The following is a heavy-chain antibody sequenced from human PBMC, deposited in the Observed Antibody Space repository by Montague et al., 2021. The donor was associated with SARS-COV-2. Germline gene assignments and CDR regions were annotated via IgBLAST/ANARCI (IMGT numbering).Heavy chain of an antibody. V-gene: IGHV2-70*20. Sequence: PALVKPTQTLTLTCTFSGSSLTTAGMCVSWVRQSPGKAPEWLALINWDDDQYYSTSLKTRLTISKDASRNQVALTMTNMDPVDTATYYCARMICTSWYREDGFDVWGQGITVTVSS. J-gene: IGHJ3*01. D-gene: IGHD6-13*01. CDR1: GSSLTTAGMC. CDR2: INWDDDQ. CDR3: ARMICTSWYREDGFDV.